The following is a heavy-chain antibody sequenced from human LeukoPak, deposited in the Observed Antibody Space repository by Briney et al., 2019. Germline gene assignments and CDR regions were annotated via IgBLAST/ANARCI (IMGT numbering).Heavy chain of an antibody. CDR2: ISISGSTI. CDR1: GFTFSSFE. J-gene: IGHJ4*02. Sequence: PGGSLRLSCAACGFTFSSFEMNWVRQAPGKGLEWVSYISISGSTIYYADSVKGRFIISRDNAKNSLYLQMNSLRAEDTAVYYCARSGWYYDILTGFDYWGQGTLVTVSS. V-gene: IGHV3-48*03. D-gene: IGHD3-9*01. CDR3: ARSGWYYDILTGFDY.